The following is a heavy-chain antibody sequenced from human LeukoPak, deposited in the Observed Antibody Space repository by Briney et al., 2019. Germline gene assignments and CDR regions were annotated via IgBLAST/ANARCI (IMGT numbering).Heavy chain of an antibody. CDR2: IYYSGST. CDR1: GGSISTYY. Sequence: SETLSLTCTVSGGSISTYYWSWTRQPPGKGLEWIGYIYYSGSTNYNPSLKSRVTISNDTSKNQFSLKLSSVTAADTAVYYCGRGAAAGDYWGQGTLVTVSS. J-gene: IGHJ4*02. D-gene: IGHD6-13*01. CDR3: GRGAAAGDY. V-gene: IGHV4-59*01.